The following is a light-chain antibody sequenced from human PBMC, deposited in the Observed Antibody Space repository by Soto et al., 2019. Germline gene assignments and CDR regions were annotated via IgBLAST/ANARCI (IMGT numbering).Light chain of an antibody. CDR3: QHTYSIPST. J-gene: IGKJ1*01. V-gene: IGKV1-39*01. Sequence: DIQMTQSPSSLSGSVGDRVTISCRASQNIVNYLHWYQRKPGTAPRLLISRASTVRSGVPPRFSGSGSGRDFTLTISSLRPEDIGTYFCQHTYSIPSTFGPGTRVEI. CDR2: RAS. CDR1: QNIVNY.